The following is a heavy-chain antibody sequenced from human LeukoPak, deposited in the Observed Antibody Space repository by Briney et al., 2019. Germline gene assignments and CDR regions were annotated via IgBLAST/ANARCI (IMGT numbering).Heavy chain of an antibody. Sequence: ASVKVSCKASGYTFTGYYMHWVRQAPGQGLEWMGWINPNSGGTNYAQKFQGRVTMTRDTSISTAYMELSRLRSDDTAVYYCARTCSSTSCYTDYFDYWGQGTLVTGSS. CDR2: INPNSGGT. V-gene: IGHV1-2*02. J-gene: IGHJ4*02. CDR1: GYTFTGYY. D-gene: IGHD2-2*02. CDR3: ARTCSSTSCYTDYFDY.